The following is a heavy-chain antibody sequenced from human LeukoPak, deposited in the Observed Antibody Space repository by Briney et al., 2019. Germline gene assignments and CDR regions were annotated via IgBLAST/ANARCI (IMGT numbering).Heavy chain of an antibody. D-gene: IGHD3-9*01. CDR2: ISYDGSNK. J-gene: IGHJ4*02. Sequence: GRSLRLSCAASGFTFSSYAMHWVRQAPGKGLEWVAVISYDGSNKYYADSVKGRFTISRDNSKNTLYLQMNSLRAEDTAVYYCARPDDVYFDWLPFDYWGQGTLVTVSS. V-gene: IGHV3-30-3*01. CDR3: ARPDDVYFDWLPFDY. CDR1: GFTFSSYA.